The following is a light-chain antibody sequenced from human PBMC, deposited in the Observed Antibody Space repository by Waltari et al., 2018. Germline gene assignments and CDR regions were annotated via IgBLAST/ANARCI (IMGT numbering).Light chain of an antibody. V-gene: IGLV3-1*01. Sequence: SYELPQPPSVSVSPGQTANITCSGDTLGVKYACWYQQKPGQSPVLVIYEDTKRLSGIPERFSGSNSGNTATLTISGTQALDEADYYCQAWDSSTVVFGGGTKLTVL. J-gene: IGLJ2*01. CDR3: QAWDSSTVV. CDR2: EDT. CDR1: TLGVKY.